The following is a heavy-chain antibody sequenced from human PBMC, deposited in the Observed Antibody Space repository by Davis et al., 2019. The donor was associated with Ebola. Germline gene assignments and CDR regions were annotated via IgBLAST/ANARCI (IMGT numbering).Heavy chain of an antibody. CDR3: ARIVVVPAAIRHRRDYYYYGMDV. CDR1: GGSFSGYY. Sequence: MPSETLSLTCAVYGGSFSGYYWSWIRQPPGKGLEWIGEINHSGSTNYNPSLKSRVPISVDTSKNQFSLKLSSVTAADTAVYYCARIVVVPAAIRHRRDYYYYGMDVWGQGTTVTVSS. J-gene: IGHJ6*02. V-gene: IGHV4-34*01. CDR2: INHSGST. D-gene: IGHD2-2*02.